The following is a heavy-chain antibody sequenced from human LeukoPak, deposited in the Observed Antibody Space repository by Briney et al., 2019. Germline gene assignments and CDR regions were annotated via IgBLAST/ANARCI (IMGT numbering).Heavy chain of an antibody. CDR1: GFPFSVYA. J-gene: IGHJ4*02. V-gene: IGHV3-23*01. Sequence: GGSLRLSCAASGFPFSVYAIRGVPRARGKGRVRASDISGSGASTYYADSVKGRFTISRDNSNNTLYLQMNSLRAEDTGVYYCAKTLYSSSSGGIDYWGQGALVTVSS. CDR3: AKTLYSSSSGGIDY. CDR2: ISGSGAST. D-gene: IGHD6-6*01.